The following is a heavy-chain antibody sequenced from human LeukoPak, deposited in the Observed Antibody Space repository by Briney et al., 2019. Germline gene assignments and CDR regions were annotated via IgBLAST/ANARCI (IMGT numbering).Heavy chain of an antibody. CDR1: GYTFTGYY. D-gene: IGHD3-3*01. CDR3: ARDRAFGFLEWLFDY. Sequence: ASVKVSCKASGYTFTGYYMHWLRQAPGQGLEWMGWINPNSGGTNYAQKFQGRVTMTRDTSISTAYMELSRLRSDDTAVYYCARDRAFGFLEWLFDYWGQGTLVTVSS. J-gene: IGHJ4*02. V-gene: IGHV1-2*02. CDR2: INPNSGGT.